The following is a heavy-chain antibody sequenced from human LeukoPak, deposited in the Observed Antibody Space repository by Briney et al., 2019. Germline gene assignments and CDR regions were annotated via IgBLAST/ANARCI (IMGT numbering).Heavy chain of an antibody. V-gene: IGHV3-11*05. CDR3: ARGSRVIDY. Sequence: GGSLRLSCAASGFTFSDYYMSWIRQAPGKGLEWVSFISSSGSYTMSAGSAKGRLTISRDNAKNSLYLQMNSLRAEDTAVYYCARGSRVIDYWGQGTLVTVSS. CDR2: ISSSGSYT. J-gene: IGHJ4*02. D-gene: IGHD2-15*01. CDR1: GFTFSDYY.